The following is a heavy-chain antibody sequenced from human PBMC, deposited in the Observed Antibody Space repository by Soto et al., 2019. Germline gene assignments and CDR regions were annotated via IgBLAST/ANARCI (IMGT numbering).Heavy chain of an antibody. CDR2: ISGSGGST. J-gene: IGHJ4*02. V-gene: IGHV3-23*01. CDR1: GFTFSSYA. D-gene: IGHD3-22*01. Sequence: EVQLLESGGGLVQPGGSLRLSCAASGFTFSSYAMSWVRQAPGKGLEWVSAISGSGGSTYYADSVKGRFTISRDNSKNTLYLQMNGLRAGDTAVYYCAKVTVRYYDSSGYSHWGQGTLVTVSS. CDR3: AKVTVRYYDSSGYSH.